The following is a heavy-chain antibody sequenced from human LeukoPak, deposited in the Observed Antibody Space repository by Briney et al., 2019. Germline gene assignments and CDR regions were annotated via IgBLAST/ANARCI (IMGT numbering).Heavy chain of an antibody. CDR1: GFTFSDYY. D-gene: IGHD2-15*01. CDR3: ARQYCSAGSCYLDY. V-gene: IGHV3-11*06. CDR2: ISTTSSYT. Sequence: GGSLRLSCAASGFTFSDYYMSWIRQAPGKGLEWVSYISTTSSYTDYADSVRGRFTISRDNAKNLLYLQMNSLRVEDTAVYHCARQYCSAGSCYLDYWGQGTLVTVSS. J-gene: IGHJ4*02.